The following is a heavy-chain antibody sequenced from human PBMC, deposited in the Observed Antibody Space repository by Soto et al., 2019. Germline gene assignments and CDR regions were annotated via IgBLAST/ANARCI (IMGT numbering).Heavy chain of an antibody. CDR2: ISSSSSTI. V-gene: IGHV3-48*01. J-gene: IGHJ4*02. Sequence: EVQLVESGGGLVQPGGSLRLSCAASGFTFSSYSMNWVRQAPGKGLEWVSYISSSSSTIYYADSVKGRFTISRDNAKNSLYLQMNRLRAEDTAVYYCARDNGGDRGYFDYWGQGTLVTVSS. CDR3: ARDNGGDRGYFDY. D-gene: IGHD4-17*01. CDR1: GFTFSSYS.